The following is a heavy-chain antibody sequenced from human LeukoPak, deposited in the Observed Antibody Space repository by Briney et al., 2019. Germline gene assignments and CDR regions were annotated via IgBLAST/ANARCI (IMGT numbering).Heavy chain of an antibody. CDR3: ARDSYYYGSGSYYLDY. V-gene: IGHV4-4*07. CDR1: GGSISSYY. CDR2: IYTSGST. D-gene: IGHD3-10*01. Sequence: SETLSLTCTVSGGSISSYYWSWIRQPAGKGLEWIGRIYTSGSTNYNPSLKSRVTMSVDTSKNQFSLTLSSVTAADTAVYYCARDSYYYGSGSYYLDYWGQGTLVTVSS. J-gene: IGHJ4*02.